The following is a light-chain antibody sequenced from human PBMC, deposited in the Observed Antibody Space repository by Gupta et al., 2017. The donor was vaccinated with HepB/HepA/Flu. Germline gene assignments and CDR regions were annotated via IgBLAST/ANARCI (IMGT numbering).Light chain of an antibody. CDR3: ASAAGSVV. CDR1: SSDVGGYNY. Sequence: QSALTQPRSVSGSPGQSVTISCTGTSSDVGGYNYVSWYQQHPDKAPKVMIYDSSKRPSGVPARFSGSKSGNTATLTIAGREAEDEDDYYDASAAGSVVFGGGTKLNGL. V-gene: IGLV2-11*01. CDR2: DSS. J-gene: IGLJ2*01.